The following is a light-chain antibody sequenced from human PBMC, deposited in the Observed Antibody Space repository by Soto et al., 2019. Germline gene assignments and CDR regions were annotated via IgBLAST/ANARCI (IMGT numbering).Light chain of an antibody. CDR3: AAWDDSLNGYV. Sequence: QSALTQPPSASGTPGQRVTSSCSGSSSNIGSNTVNWYQQLPGTAPKLLIYSNNQRPSGVTDRFSGSKSGTSASLAISGLQSEDEADYYCAAWDDSLNGYVFGPGTMVTLL. J-gene: IGLJ1*01. CDR2: SNN. CDR1: SSNIGSNT. V-gene: IGLV1-44*01.